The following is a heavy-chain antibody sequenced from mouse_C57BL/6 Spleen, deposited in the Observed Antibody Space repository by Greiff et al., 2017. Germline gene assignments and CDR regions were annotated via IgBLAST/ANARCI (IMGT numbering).Heavy chain of an antibody. CDR2: IDPENGDT. D-gene: IGHD1-1*01. V-gene: IGHV14-4*01. CDR3: TTPFITTVVPYAMDY. Sequence: VQLQQSGAVLVRPGASVKLSCTASGFNIKDDYMHWVKQRPEQGLEWIGWIDPENGDTEYASKFQGKATITADTSSNTAYLQLSSLTSEDTAVYYCTTPFITTVVPYAMDYWGQGTSVTASS. J-gene: IGHJ4*01. CDR1: GFNIKDDY.